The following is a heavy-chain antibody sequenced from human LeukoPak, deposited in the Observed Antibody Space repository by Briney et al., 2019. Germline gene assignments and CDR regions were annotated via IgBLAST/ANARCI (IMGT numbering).Heavy chain of an antibody. CDR1: GFTFSSYA. CDR3: ARSSSGWYS. V-gene: IGHV3-23*01. J-gene: IGHJ4*02. CDR2: ISGSGGST. Sequence: GGSLRLSCAASGFTFSSYAMSWVRQAPGKGLEWVSAISGSGGSTYYADSVKGRFTISRDNAKNMLYLQMNSLRAEDTAVYYCARSSSGWYSWGQGTLVTVSS. D-gene: IGHD6-19*01.